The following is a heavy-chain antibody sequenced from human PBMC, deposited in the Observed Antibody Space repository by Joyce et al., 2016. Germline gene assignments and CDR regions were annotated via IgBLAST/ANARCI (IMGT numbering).Heavy chain of an antibody. V-gene: IGHV1-3*01. CDR3: ARVSAIGRGDIGYYFDY. CDR1: GYTFSSYA. Sequence: QVQLVQSGTEVRKPGASVKVSCKASGYTFSSYAMHWVRQAPGQRLEWMGWSKLANGNTKYSQRFEETVTFTWDTSARTAYMELSSLRSEDTAVYYCARVSAIGRGDIGYYFDYWGQGTLVTVSS. D-gene: IGHD3-10*01. CDR2: SKLANGNT. J-gene: IGHJ4*02.